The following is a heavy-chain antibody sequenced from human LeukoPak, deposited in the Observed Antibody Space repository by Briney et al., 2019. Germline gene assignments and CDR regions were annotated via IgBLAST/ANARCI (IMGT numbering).Heavy chain of an antibody. CDR2: ISSSSSTI. CDR1: GFTFSSYS. Sequence: GGSLRLSCAASGFTFSSYSMNWVRQAPGKGLEWVSYISSSSSTIYYADSVKGRFTISRDNAKNSLYLQMNSLRAEDTAVYYCAKVAGYSYVGVYYFDYWGQGTLVTVSS. CDR3: AKVAGYSYVGVYYFDY. J-gene: IGHJ4*02. V-gene: IGHV3-48*01. D-gene: IGHD5-18*01.